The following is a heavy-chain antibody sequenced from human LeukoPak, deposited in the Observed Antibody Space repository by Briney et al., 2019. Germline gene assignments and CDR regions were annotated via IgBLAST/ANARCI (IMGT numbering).Heavy chain of an antibody. CDR2: IKSKTDGGTT. Sequence: GGSLRLSCAASGFTFSNAWMSWVRQAPGKGLGWVGRIKSKTDGGTTDYAAPVKGRFTISRDDSKNTLYLQMNSLKTEDTAVYYCARSPHNWNGEDYYYYMDVWGKGTTVTVSS. CDR3: ARSPHNWNGEDYYYYMDV. D-gene: IGHD1-1*01. J-gene: IGHJ6*03. CDR1: GFTFSNAW. V-gene: IGHV3-15*01.